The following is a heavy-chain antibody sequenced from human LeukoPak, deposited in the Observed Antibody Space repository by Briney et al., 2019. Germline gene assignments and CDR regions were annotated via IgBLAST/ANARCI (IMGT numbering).Heavy chain of an antibody. D-gene: IGHD1-7*01. CDR3: ARKGITGTTRMAFDI. J-gene: IGHJ3*02. Sequence: GGSLRLSCAASGFTFSSYGMHWVRQAPGKGLEWVAVIWYEVSNKYYADSVKDRFTISRDNSKNTLYLQMNSLRAEDTAVYYCARKGITGTTRMAFDIWGQGTMVTVSS. CDR2: IWYEVSNK. V-gene: IGHV3-33*01. CDR1: GFTFSSYG.